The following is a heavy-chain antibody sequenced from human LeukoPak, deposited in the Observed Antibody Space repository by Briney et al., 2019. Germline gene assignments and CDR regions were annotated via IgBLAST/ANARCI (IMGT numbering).Heavy chain of an antibody. V-gene: IGHV3-21*01. J-gene: IGHJ4*02. Sequence: AGGSLRLSRAASGSSLRTYTMNRGRPAPGPGLELGSSISYSGSNTHYADSVKGRFTISRDNAKNSLFLQMNSLRAEDTAVYYCARDAGRQSTTWYSDYWGQGTLVTVSS. D-gene: IGHD6-13*01. CDR3: ARDAGRQSTTWYSDY. CDR1: GSSLRTYT. CDR2: ISYSGSNT.